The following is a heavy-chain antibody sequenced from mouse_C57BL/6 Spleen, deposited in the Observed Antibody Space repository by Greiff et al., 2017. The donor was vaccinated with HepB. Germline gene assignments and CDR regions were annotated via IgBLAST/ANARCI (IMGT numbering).Heavy chain of an antibody. J-gene: IGHJ3*01. CDR1: GYTFTEYS. V-gene: IGHV1-62-2*01. D-gene: IGHD1-1*01. CDR2: IYPGSGSI. CDR3: ARHEELYEGFDY. Sequence: QVQLQQSGAELVKPGASVKLSCKASGYTFTEYSIHWVKQRPGQGLEWIGWIYPGSGSIKYNEKFKDKATLTADKSSSTAYMELSSVTSEDSAVYFCARHEELYEGFDYWGQGTLVTVSA.